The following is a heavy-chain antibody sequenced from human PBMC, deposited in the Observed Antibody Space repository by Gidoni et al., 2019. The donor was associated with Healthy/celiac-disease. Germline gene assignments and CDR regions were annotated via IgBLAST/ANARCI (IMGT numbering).Heavy chain of an antibody. CDR1: GYTFTGYY. CDR3: ARDNYGDYGVLNWFDP. J-gene: IGHJ5*02. D-gene: IGHD4-17*01. V-gene: IGHV1-2*04. CDR2: TNPNSGGT. Sequence: QVQLAQSGAEVKKPAAAVKVSCKASGYTFTGYYMHWVRPAPGQGLEGMGWTNPNSGGTNYAQKFQGWITMTRDTSISTAYMELSRLRSDDTAVYYCARDNYGDYGVLNWFDPWGQGTLVTVSS.